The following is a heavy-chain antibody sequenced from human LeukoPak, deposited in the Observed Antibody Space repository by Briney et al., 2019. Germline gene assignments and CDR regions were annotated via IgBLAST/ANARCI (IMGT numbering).Heavy chain of an antibody. CDR2: IILIFGTA. V-gene: IGHV1-69*05. J-gene: IGHJ4*02. D-gene: IGHD1-26*01. Sequence: SVKVSCKASGGTFSSYAISWVRQAPGQGLEWMGGIILIFGTANYAQKFQGRVTITTDESTSTAYMELSSLRSEDTAVYYCARMDVGATAGDYWGQGTLVTVSS. CDR3: ARMDVGATAGDY. CDR1: GGTFSSYA.